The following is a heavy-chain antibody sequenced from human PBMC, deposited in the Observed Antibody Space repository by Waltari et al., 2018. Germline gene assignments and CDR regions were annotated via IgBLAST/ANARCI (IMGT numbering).Heavy chain of an antibody. Sequence: QVQLQESGPGLVKPSETLSLTCTVSGGSISSYYWSWIRQPAGKGLEWIGRIYTRGSTNYNPSRKGGVTRSVDTAKNQFTRKLRSVTAADTGVYYCARAKAVAGTWWFDPWGQGTLVTVAS. J-gene: IGHJ5*02. V-gene: IGHV4-4*07. CDR2: IYTRGST. D-gene: IGHD6-19*01. CDR3: ARAKAVAGTWWFDP. CDR1: GGSISSYY.